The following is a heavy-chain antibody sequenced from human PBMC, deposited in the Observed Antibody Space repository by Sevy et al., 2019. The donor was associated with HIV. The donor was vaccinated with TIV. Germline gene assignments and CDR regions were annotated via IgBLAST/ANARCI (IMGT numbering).Heavy chain of an antibody. V-gene: IGHV4-59*12. Sequence: KQSQTLSLTCTVSGDSISAYYWSWLRQPPGNGLEYIGDIYYTGSTYYNPSLKSRVTISVDTSKNQFSLNLRSVTAVDTAVYYCARAPPVRSGDDSLNWLDPWGQGILVTVSS. D-gene: IGHD5-12*01. J-gene: IGHJ5*02. CDR1: GDSISAYY. CDR2: IYYTGST. CDR3: ARAPPVRSGDDSLNWLDP.